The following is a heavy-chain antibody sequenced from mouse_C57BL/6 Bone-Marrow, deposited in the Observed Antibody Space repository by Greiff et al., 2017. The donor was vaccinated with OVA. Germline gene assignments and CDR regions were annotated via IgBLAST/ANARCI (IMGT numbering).Heavy chain of an antibody. CDR2: IRNKPNGSTT. CDR1: GFTFTNYY. J-gene: IGHJ2*01. V-gene: IGHV7-3*01. D-gene: IGHD1-1*01. Sequence: DVMLVESGGGLVQPGDSLSLSCAASGFTFTNYYMSWVRQPPGKALEWLAFIRNKPNGSTTEYSASVKGRFTISRDNSQSILYLQMNALRAEDSATYYCARYKGRVAVDYFDYRGQGTALTVSS. CDR3: ARYKGRVAVDYFDY.